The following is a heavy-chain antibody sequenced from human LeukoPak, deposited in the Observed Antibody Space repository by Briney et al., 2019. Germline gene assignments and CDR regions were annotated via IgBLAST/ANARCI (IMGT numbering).Heavy chain of an antibody. CDR1: GFTFSSYA. CDR3: ARSRIAAYYYYYYMDV. D-gene: IGHD6-13*01. CDR2: ISYDGSNK. J-gene: IGHJ6*03. Sequence: PGRSLRLSCAASGFTFSSYAMHWVRQAPGKGLEWVAVISYDGSNKYYADSVKGRFTISRDSSKNTLYLQMNSLRAEDTAVYYCARSRIAAYYYYYYMDVWGKGTTVTVSS. V-gene: IGHV3-30*04.